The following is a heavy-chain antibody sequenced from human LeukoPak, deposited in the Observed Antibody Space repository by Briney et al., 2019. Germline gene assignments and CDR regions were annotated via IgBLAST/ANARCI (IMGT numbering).Heavy chain of an antibody. CDR1: GYSFTSYW. V-gene: IGHV5-51*01. D-gene: IGHD2-21*02. Sequence: GESLKISCKGSGYSFTSYWIGWVRQMPGKGLEWMGIIYPGDSDTRYSPSFQGQVTISADKSISTAYLQWSSLKASDTAMYYCARLRLRDGDCVNWFDPWGQGTLVTVSS. CDR3: ARLRLRDGDCVNWFDP. CDR2: IYPGDSDT. J-gene: IGHJ5*02.